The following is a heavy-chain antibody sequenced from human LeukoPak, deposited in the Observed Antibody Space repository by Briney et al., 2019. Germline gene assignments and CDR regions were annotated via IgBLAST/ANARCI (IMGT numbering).Heavy chain of an antibody. D-gene: IGHD1-14*01. CDR3: ARYGGTNRSFDY. CDR2: ISPSSGNT. Sequence: ASVKVSCKSSGYTFSSYGITWVRHAPGQGLEWMGWISPSSGNTNYVQNLQGRVSMTTDTSTSTVYMELRSLRSDDTAVYYCARYGGTNRSFDYWGPGTMVSVSS. J-gene: IGHJ4*02. CDR1: GYTFSSYG. V-gene: IGHV1-18*01.